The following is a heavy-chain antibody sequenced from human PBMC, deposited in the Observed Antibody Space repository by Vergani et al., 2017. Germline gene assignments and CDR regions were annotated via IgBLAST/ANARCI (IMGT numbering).Heavy chain of an antibody. Sequence: EVQLVQSGAEVKKPGESLKISCKGSGYSFTSYWIGWVRQMPGKGLEWMGIIYPGDSDTRYSPSFQGQVTISADKSISTAYLPWSSLKASDTAMYYCASAGGVTMVRGVSVFDAFDIWGQGTMVTVSS. V-gene: IGHV5-51*03. D-gene: IGHD3-10*01. CDR2: IYPGDSDT. CDR1: GYSFTSYW. J-gene: IGHJ3*02. CDR3: ASAGGVTMVRGVSVFDAFDI.